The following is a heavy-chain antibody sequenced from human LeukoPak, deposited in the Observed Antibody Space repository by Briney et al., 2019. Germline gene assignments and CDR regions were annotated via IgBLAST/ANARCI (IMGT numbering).Heavy chain of an antibody. CDR1: GGTFSSYA. V-gene: IGHV1-69*13. CDR3: ARGSTGPSNGFDP. CDR2: IIPIFGTA. D-gene: IGHD1-14*01. Sequence: SVKVSCKASGGTFSSYAISWVRQAPGQGLEWMGGIIPIFGTANYAQKFQGRVTITADESTSTAYMELSSPRSEDTAVYYCARGSTGPSNGFDPWGQGTLVTVSS. J-gene: IGHJ5*02.